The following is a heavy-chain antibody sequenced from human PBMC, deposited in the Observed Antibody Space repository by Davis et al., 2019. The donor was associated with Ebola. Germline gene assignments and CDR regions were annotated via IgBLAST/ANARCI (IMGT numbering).Heavy chain of an antibody. V-gene: IGHV4-39*07. CDR3: ARGFPLCRGFDP. D-gene: IGHD2-15*01. CDR2: IYYSGST. Sequence: MPSETLSLTCTVSGGSISSSSYYWGWIRQPPGKGLEWIGSIYYSGSTYYNPSLKSRVTISVDTSKNQFSLKLSSVTAAATAVYYCARGFPLCRGFDPWGQGTLVTVSS. CDR1: GGSISSSSYY. J-gene: IGHJ5*02.